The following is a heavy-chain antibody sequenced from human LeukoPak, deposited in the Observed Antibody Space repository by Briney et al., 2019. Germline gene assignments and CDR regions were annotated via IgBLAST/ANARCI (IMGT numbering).Heavy chain of an antibody. V-gene: IGHV3-21*01. D-gene: IGHD1-20*01. CDR3: ARVERYNWNDVYYYYYMDV. J-gene: IGHJ6*03. Sequence: PGGSLRLSCAVSGFTFSSWWMTWVRQAPGKGLEWVSSISSSSTYIYYADSVKGRFTISRDNAKNSLYLQMNSLRAEDTAVYYCARVERYNWNDVYYYYYMDVWGKGTTVTISS. CDR1: GFTFSSWW. CDR2: ISSSSTYI.